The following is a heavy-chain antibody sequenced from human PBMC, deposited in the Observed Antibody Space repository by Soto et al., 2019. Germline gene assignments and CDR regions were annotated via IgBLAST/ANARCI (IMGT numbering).Heavy chain of an antibody. CDR2: NIPILGIA. D-gene: IGHD6-19*01. CDR1: GGTFSSYT. CDR3: ARGTIAVAAPTLAY. V-gene: IGHV1-69*02. Sequence: QVQLVQSGAEVKKPGSSVKVSCKASGGTFSSYTISWVRQAPGQGLEWMGRNIPILGIANYAQKFQGRVTITADKSTSTAYMELSSLRSEDTAVYYCARGTIAVAAPTLAYWGQGTLVTVSS. J-gene: IGHJ4*02.